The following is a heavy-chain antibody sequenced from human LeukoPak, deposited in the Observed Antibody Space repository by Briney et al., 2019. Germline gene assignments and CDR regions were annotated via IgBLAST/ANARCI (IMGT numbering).Heavy chain of an antibody. D-gene: IGHD1-26*01. V-gene: IGHV4-4*07. Sequence: SETLSLTCTVSGGSISSYYWSWIRQPAGKGLEWIGRIYTSGSTNYNPSLKSRVTMSVDTSKNQFSLKLSSVTAADTAVYYCARLGISGSYYRGAFDIWGQGTMVTVSS. J-gene: IGHJ3*02. CDR2: IYTSGST. CDR3: ARLGISGSYYRGAFDI. CDR1: GGSISSYY.